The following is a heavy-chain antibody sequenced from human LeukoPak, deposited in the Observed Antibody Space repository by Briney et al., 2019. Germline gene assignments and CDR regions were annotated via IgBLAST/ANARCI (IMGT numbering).Heavy chain of an antibody. J-gene: IGHJ4*02. CDR3: ARAHSGSYPFDY. Sequence: SETLSLTCTVSGGSISSYYWSWIRQPPGKGLKWIGYIYYSGSTNYNPSLKSRVTISVDTSKNQFSLKLSSVTAADTAVYYCARAHSGSYPFDYWGQGTLVTVSS. CDR2: IYYSGST. V-gene: IGHV4-59*01. CDR1: GGSISSYY. D-gene: IGHD1-26*01.